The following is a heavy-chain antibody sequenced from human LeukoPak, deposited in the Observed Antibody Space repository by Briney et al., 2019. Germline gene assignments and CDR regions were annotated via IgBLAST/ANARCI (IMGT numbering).Heavy chain of an antibody. Sequence: GGSLRLSCAASGFTFSSYAMSWVRQAPGKGLEWVSAISGSGDSTYSADSVKGRFTISRDNSKNTLYLQINSLRAEDTAVYYCARGIAAAGTALYNWGQGTLLTVSS. CDR2: ISGSGDST. J-gene: IGHJ4*02. D-gene: IGHD6-13*01. V-gene: IGHV3-23*01. CDR3: ARGIAAAGTALYN. CDR1: GFTFSSYA.